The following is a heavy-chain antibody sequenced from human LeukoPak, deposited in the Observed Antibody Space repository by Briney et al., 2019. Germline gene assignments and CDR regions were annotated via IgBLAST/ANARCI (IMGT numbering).Heavy chain of an antibody. CDR2: IYYSGST. CDR1: GGSISSYY. V-gene: IGHV4-59*12. D-gene: IGHD2-15*01. Sequence: SETLSLTCTVSGGSISSYYWSWIRQPPGKGLEWIGYIYYSGSTNYNPSLKSRVTISVDTSKNQFSLKLSSVTAADTAVYYCARGRGYCSGGSCYFRPFDYWGQGTLVTVSS. CDR3: ARGRGYCSGGSCYFRPFDY. J-gene: IGHJ4*02.